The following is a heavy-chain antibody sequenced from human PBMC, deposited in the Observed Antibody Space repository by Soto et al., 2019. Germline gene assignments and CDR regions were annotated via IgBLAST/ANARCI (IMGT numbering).Heavy chain of an antibody. J-gene: IGHJ4*02. CDR2: IYYSGST. Sequence: ETLSLTCTVSGDFISRSTYYWGWIRQPPGKGLEWIGSIYYSGSTNYNTSLKSRVTISVDTSENQFSLKLSSVTAADTAVYYCARLGGVGSGRWGYWGQGTLVTVSS. D-gene: IGHD3-10*01. V-gene: IGHV4-39*01. CDR1: GDFISRSTYY. CDR3: ARLGGVGSGRWGY.